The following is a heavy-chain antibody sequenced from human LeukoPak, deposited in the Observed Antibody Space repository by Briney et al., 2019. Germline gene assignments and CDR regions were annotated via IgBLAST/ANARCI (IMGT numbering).Heavy chain of an antibody. Sequence: PGGSLRLSCAASGFTFSSYSMNWVRQAPGKGLEWVSSISSSSSYIYYADSVKGRFTISRDNAKNPLYLQMNSLRAEDTAVYYCARDRHEGYYGSGSHGVYFDYWGQGTLVTVSS. CDR3: ARDRHEGYYGSGSHGVYFDY. D-gene: IGHD3-10*01. CDR1: GFTFSSYS. J-gene: IGHJ4*02. V-gene: IGHV3-21*01. CDR2: ISSSSSYI.